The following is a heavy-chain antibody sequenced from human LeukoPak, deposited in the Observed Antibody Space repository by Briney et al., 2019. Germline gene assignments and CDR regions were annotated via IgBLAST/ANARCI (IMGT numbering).Heavy chain of an antibody. J-gene: IGHJ4*02. CDR3: ARALGDDSSGYYDY. CDR2: INHSGST. D-gene: IGHD3-22*01. Sequence: SETLSLTCAVYGVSFSGYYWSWIRQPPGKGLEWIGEINHSGSTNYNPSLKSRFTISVDTSKNHFSLKLSSVTAADTAVYYCARALGDDSSGYYDYWGQGTLVTVSS. V-gene: IGHV4-34*01. CDR1: GVSFSGYY.